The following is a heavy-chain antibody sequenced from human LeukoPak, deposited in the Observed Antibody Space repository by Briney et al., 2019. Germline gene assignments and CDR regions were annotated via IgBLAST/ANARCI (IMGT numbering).Heavy chain of an antibody. V-gene: IGHV3-33*01. CDR3: ARAEVPAAIKSGAFDI. Sequence: GGSLRFSCAASGFTFSSYGMHWVRQAPGKGLEWVAVWDDASNKYYADSVKGRFTISRDNSKNTLYLQMNSLRAEDTAVYYCARAEVPAAIKSGAFDIWGQGTMVTVSS. CDR1: GFTFSSYG. J-gene: IGHJ3*02. D-gene: IGHD2-2*01. CDR2: WDDASNK.